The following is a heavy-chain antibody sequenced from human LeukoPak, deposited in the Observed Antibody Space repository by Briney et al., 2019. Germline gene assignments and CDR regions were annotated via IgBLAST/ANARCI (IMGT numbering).Heavy chain of an antibody. V-gene: IGHV1-69-2*01. J-gene: IGHJ4*02. Sequence: ASVKVSCKASGGTFSSYAISWVRQAPGKGLEWMGLVDPEDGETIYAGKFQGRVTITADTSTDTAYMELSSLRSEDTAVYYCATGEYYGSGSYYYYWGQGTLVTVSS. CDR2: VDPEDGET. CDR1: GGTFSSYA. CDR3: ATGEYYGSGSYYYY. D-gene: IGHD3-10*01.